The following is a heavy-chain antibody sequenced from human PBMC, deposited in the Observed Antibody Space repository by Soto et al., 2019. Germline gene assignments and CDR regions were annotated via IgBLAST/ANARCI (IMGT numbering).Heavy chain of an antibody. J-gene: IGHJ3*02. Sequence: EVQLLESGGGLVQPGGSLRLSCAASGFTFSSYAMSWVRQAPGKGLEWVSAISGSGGSTYYADSVKGRFTISRDNSKNTLYLQMNNLRAEDTAVYYCAKDRAYYYDSSGQGAFDIWGQGTMVTVSS. CDR2: ISGSGGST. V-gene: IGHV3-23*01. CDR1: GFTFSSYA. CDR3: AKDRAYYYDSSGQGAFDI. D-gene: IGHD3-22*01.